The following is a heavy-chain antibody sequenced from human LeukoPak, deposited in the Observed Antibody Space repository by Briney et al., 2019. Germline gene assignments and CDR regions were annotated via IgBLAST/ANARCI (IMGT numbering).Heavy chain of an antibody. V-gene: IGHV3-23*01. D-gene: IGHD5-18*01. Sequence: GGSLRLSCAASGFTFTSYAMSWVRQAPGKGLEWVSLINSGGRTYYADSVKGRFTISRDNSKNTLYLQMNSLRAEDTAVYYCAKLDTAMGADYWGQGTLVTVSS. CDR3: AKLDTAMGADY. CDR1: GFTFTSYA. CDR2: INSGGRT. J-gene: IGHJ4*02.